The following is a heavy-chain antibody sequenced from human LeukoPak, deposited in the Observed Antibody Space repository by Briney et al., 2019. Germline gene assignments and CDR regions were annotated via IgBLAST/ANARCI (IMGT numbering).Heavy chain of an antibody. J-gene: IGHJ4*02. CDR1: GYTFTSSD. CDR2: INPNSGRT. Sequence: ASVKVSCKASGYTFTSSDINWVRQAAGQGLEWMGWINPNSGRTGNAQKFQGRVTMTANTSISTAYMELSSLRFDDTAVYYWARGRSGLAAAGTYDYWGQGTLITVSS. CDR3: ARGRSGLAAAGTYDY. D-gene: IGHD6-13*01. V-gene: IGHV1-8*01.